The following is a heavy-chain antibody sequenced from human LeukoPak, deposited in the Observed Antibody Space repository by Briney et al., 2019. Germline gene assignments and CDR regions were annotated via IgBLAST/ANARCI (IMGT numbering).Heavy chain of an antibody. D-gene: IGHD3-10*01. J-gene: IGHJ5*02. Sequence: SVKVSCKASGDTFSSYTISWVRQAPGQGLEWMGRIIPILGIANYAQKFQGRVTITADKSTSTAYMELSSLRSEDTAVYYCARCLGFGMVREVIVDNWFDPWGQGTLVTVSS. CDR3: ARCLGFGMVREVIVDNWFDP. CDR2: IIPILGIA. CDR1: GDTFSSYT. V-gene: IGHV1-69*02.